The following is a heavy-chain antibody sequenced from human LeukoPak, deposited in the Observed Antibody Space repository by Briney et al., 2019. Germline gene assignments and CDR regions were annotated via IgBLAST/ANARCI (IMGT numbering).Heavy chain of an antibody. D-gene: IGHD5-18*01. CDR2: IIPIFGTP. CDR1: GGTFSNYA. CDR3: ARASSDDTAMATPFAY. Sequence: GASVKVSCKASGGTFSNYAINWVRQAPGQGLEWMGGIIPIFGTPNYVQKFQGRVTITADESTSTAYMELSSLRSEDTAVYYSARASSDDTAMATPFAYWGQGTLVTVSS. J-gene: IGHJ4*02. V-gene: IGHV1-69*13.